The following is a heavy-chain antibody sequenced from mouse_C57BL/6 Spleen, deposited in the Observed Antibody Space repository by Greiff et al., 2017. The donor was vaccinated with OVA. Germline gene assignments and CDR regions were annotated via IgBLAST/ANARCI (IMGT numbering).Heavy chain of an antibody. Sequence: QVQLQQPGAELVKPGASVKLSCKASGYTFTSYWMHWVKQRPGQGLEWIGMIHPNSGSTNYNEKFKSKATLTVDKSSSTAYMQLSSLTSEDSAVYYCARNFFGITTVVAPYYFDYWGQGTTLTVSS. CDR1: GYTFTSYW. V-gene: IGHV1-64*01. CDR3: ARNFFGITTVVAPYYFDY. CDR2: IHPNSGST. D-gene: IGHD1-1*01. J-gene: IGHJ2*01.